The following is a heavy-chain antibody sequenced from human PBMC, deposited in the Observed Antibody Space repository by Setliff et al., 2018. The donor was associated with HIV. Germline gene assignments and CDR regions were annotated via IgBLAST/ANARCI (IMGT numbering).Heavy chain of an antibody. Sequence: GGSLRLSCVASGVTISDHEMGWVRQAPGKGLEWVGRIRNNYEGGTADYAAPVKGRFTISRDDSKNTLYLQMNSLRAEDTAVYYCARYFDSTDYWGQGTLVTVSS. D-gene: IGHD3-9*01. CDR2: IRNNYEGGTA. CDR1: GVTISDHE. CDR3: ARYFDSTDY. V-gene: IGHV3-15*01. J-gene: IGHJ4*02.